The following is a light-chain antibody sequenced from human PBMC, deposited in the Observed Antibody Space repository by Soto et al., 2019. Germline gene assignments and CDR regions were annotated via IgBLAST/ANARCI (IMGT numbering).Light chain of an antibody. V-gene: IGLV4-69*01. Sequence: QAVLTQSPSASAALGASVKLTCTLSSGHSSYAIAWHQQQPEKGPRYLMKLNSDGSHSKGDGIPDRFSGSSSGAERYLTISSLQSGDEADYYCQTWGTGLYVVFGGGTKLTVL. CDR3: QTWGTGLYVV. CDR1: SGHSSYA. CDR2: LNSDGSH. J-gene: IGLJ2*01.